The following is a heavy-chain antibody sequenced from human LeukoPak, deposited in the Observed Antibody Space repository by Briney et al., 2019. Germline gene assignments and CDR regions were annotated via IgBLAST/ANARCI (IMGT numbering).Heavy chain of an antibody. D-gene: IGHD3-10*01. CDR1: GFTFSSYA. Sequence: GGSLRLSCAASGFTFSSYAMSWVRQAPGKGLEWVSAISGGGGSTNYADSVKGRFTISRDNSKNTLYLQMNSLRAEDTAVYYCAKDSDPYGSAEGVFHYWGQGTLVTVSS. CDR3: AKDSDPYGSAEGVFHY. J-gene: IGHJ4*02. CDR2: ISGGGGST. V-gene: IGHV3-23*01.